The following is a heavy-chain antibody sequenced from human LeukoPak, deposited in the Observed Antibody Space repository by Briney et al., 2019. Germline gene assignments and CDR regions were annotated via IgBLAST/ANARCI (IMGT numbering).Heavy chain of an antibody. CDR1: GFTFTSSA. Sequence: GTSVKVSCKASGFTFTSSAVRWVRQARGQRLEWIGWIVVGSGNTNYAQKFQERVTITRDMSTSTAYTELSSLRSEDTAVYYCAAVRAYGDYGWGFDYWGQGTLVTVSS. J-gene: IGHJ4*02. CDR2: IVVGSGNT. D-gene: IGHD4-17*01. V-gene: IGHV1-58*01. CDR3: AAVRAYGDYGWGFDY.